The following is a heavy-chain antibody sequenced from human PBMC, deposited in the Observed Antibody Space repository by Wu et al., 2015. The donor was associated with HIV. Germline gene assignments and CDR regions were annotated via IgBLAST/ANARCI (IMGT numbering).Heavy chain of an antibody. CDR1: GGTFSSFA. Sequence: QVQLVQSAAEVKKPGSSVKVSCKTSGGTFSSFAISWVRQAPGQGLEWMGGINPLFRTADYAQKFQGRLTTTTDESTNTAYMALSNLTFDDTAVYYCARAAYDRSGYPAHFDHWGQGTLVTVSS. J-gene: IGHJ4*02. V-gene: IGHV1-69*05. CDR3: ARAAYDRSGYPAHFDH. D-gene: IGHD3-22*01. CDR2: INPLFRTA.